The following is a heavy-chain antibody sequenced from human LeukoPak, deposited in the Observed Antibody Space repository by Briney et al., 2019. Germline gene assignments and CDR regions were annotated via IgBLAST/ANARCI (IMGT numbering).Heavy chain of an antibody. CDR1: GFTFSAFA. J-gene: IGHJ4*02. D-gene: IGHD2-15*01. Sequence: GGSLRLSCAASGFTFSAFAMHWVRQTPGKGLEYVSSNSSGGDYTYYGISVKDRFTISRDNAKNTLFLQMGSLRPEDMAVYYCARDRGSGGRDLDYWGQGTLVTVSS. CDR2: NSSGGDYT. CDR3: ARDRGSGGRDLDY. V-gene: IGHV3-64*01.